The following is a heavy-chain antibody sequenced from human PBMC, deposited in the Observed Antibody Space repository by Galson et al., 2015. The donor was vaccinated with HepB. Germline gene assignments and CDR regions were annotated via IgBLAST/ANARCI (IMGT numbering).Heavy chain of an antibody. CDR3: ATAHLRSGWYTSHYYYYGMDV. Sequence: SVKVSCKVSGYTLTELSMHWVRQAPGKGLEWMGGFDPEDGETIYAQKFQGRVTMTEDTSTDTAYMELSSLRSEDTAVYYCATAHLRSGWYTSHYYYYGMDVWGQGTTVTVSS. CDR2: FDPEDGET. J-gene: IGHJ6*02. CDR1: GYTLTELS. D-gene: IGHD6-19*01. V-gene: IGHV1-24*01.